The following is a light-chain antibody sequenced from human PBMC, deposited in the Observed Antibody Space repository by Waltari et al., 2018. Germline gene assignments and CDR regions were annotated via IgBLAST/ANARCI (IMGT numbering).Light chain of an antibody. V-gene: IGLV2-14*01. Sequence: QSALTQPASVSGSPGQSITISCTGTSSDVGGYNYASWYQQHPGKAPKLMIYEVSNRPSGVSNRFSGSKSGNTASLTISGLQAEDEADYYCSSYTSSSIPVFGGGTKLTVL. J-gene: IGLJ2*01. CDR1: SSDVGGYNY. CDR3: SSYTSSSIPV. CDR2: EVS.